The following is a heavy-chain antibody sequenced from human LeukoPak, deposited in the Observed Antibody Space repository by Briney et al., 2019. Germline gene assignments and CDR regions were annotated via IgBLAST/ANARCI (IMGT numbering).Heavy chain of an antibody. Sequence: GRSLRLSCAASGFTFSNYAMHWVRQTPGKGLEWVSAVSSSGGSTYYADSVKGRFTISRDNSKNTLYLQMNSLRAEDTAVYYCAKDSAPTGTSEGYFDYWGQGTLVTVSS. J-gene: IGHJ4*02. CDR3: AKDSAPTGTSEGYFDY. CDR1: GFTFSNYA. CDR2: VSSSGGST. V-gene: IGHV3-23*01. D-gene: IGHD1/OR15-1a*01.